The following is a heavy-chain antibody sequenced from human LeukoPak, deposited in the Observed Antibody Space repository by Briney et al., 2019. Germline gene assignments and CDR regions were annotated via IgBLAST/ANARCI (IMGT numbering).Heavy chain of an antibody. CDR2: INPSGGST. V-gene: IGHV1-46*01. CDR3: ARNPVTTKYFDY. J-gene: IGHJ4*02. CDR1: GYTFTSYY. D-gene: IGHD4-17*01. Sequence: ALVKVSCKASGYTFTSYYMHWVRQAPGQGLEWMGIINPSGGSTRYAQKFQGRVTMTRDTSTSTVYMELSSLRSEDTAVYYCARNPVTTKYFDYWGQGTLVTVSS.